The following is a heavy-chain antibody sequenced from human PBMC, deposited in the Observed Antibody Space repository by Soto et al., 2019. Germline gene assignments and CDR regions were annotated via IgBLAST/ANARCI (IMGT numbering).Heavy chain of an antibody. CDR3: ARVEIRAAIKGYNWFDP. J-gene: IGHJ5*02. Sequence: ASVKVSCKASGYTFTSYAMHWVRQAPGQRLEWMGWINAGNGNTKYSQKFQGRVTITRDTSASTAYMELSSLRSEDTAVYYCARVEIRAAIKGYNWFDPWGQGTLVTVSS. CDR2: INAGNGNT. V-gene: IGHV1-3*01. CDR1: GYTFTSYA. D-gene: IGHD2-2*01.